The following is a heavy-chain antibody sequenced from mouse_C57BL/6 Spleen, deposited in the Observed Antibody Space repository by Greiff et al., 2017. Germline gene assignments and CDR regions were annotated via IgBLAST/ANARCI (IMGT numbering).Heavy chain of an antibody. CDR2: IYPGDGDT. Sequence: QVQLQQSGAELVKPGASVKISCKASGYAFSSYWMNWVKQRPGKGLEWIGQIYPGDGDTNYNGKFKGKATLTADKSSSTAYMQLSSLTSEDSAVYFCARGAHYSNYFDYWGQGTTLTVSS. CDR3: ARGAHYSNYFDY. V-gene: IGHV1-80*01. CDR1: GYAFSSYW. D-gene: IGHD2-5*01. J-gene: IGHJ2*01.